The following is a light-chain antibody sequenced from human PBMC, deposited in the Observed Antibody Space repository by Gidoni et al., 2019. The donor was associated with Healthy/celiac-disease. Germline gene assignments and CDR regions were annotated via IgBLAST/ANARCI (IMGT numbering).Light chain of an antibody. J-gene: IGKJ2*01. Sequence: EIVLTQSPATLSLSPGERATLSCRASQSVSSYLAWYQQKPGQAPRLLIYDASNRATGSPARCSGSGSGTDFTLTISSLEPEDFAVYYCQQRSNWPPGYTFGQGTKLEIK. V-gene: IGKV3-11*01. CDR2: DAS. CDR3: QQRSNWPPGYT. CDR1: QSVSSY.